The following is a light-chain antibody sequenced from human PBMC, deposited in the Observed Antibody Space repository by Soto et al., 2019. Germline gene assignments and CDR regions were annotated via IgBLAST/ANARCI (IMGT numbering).Light chain of an antibody. CDR2: GAS. CDR3: QQYNNWPLT. V-gene: IGKV3D-15*01. CDR1: QSVSDN. J-gene: IGKJ4*01. Sequence: EIVMTQSPATLSVSPGERATLPCRASQSVSDNLAWYKQKSGQAPRLLIYGASIRATGIPARFSGSGSGTDFTLTISSLQSEDFAVYYCQQYNNWPLTFGGGTKVDIK.